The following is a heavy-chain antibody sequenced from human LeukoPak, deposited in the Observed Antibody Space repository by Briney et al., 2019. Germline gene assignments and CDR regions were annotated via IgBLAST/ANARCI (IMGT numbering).Heavy chain of an antibody. Sequence: SGSSLRLPCAASGYTFDDYAIHWARQARGKGLEGVSDISWDSGSIGYADSVKGRFTISRDNAKNSLYLQMNSLRAEDTALYSCAKLGYSSSSHYWGQGTLVTVSS. D-gene: IGHD6-6*01. CDR3: AKLGYSSSSHY. CDR2: ISWDSGSI. J-gene: IGHJ4*02. CDR1: GYTFDDYA. V-gene: IGHV3-9*01.